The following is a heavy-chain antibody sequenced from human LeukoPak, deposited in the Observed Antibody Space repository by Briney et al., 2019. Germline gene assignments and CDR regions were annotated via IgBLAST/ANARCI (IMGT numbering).Heavy chain of an antibody. D-gene: IGHD1-26*01. CDR2: FDPEDGET. Sequence: EASVTVSCTVSGYTLTELSMHWVRQAPGKGLEWMGGFDPEDGETIYAQKFQGRVTMTEDTSTDTAYMELSSLRSEDTAVYYCATGLSGSYQGDFDPWGQGTLVTVSS. CDR1: GYTLTELS. CDR3: ATGLSGSYQGDFDP. J-gene: IGHJ5*02. V-gene: IGHV1-24*01.